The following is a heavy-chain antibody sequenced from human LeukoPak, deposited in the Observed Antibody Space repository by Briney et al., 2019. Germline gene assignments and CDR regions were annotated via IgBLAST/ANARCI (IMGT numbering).Heavy chain of an antibody. CDR3: ARTHIYSSSWYPGDY. CDR2: INPNSGGT. J-gene: IGHJ4*02. D-gene: IGHD6-13*01. Sequence: GASVKVSCKASGYTFTGYYMHWVRQAPGQGLEWMGWINPNSGGTNYAQKFQGRVTMTRDTSISTAYMELSSLRSEDTAVYYCARTHIYSSSWYPGDYWGQGTLVTVSS. CDR1: GYTFTGYY. V-gene: IGHV1-2*02.